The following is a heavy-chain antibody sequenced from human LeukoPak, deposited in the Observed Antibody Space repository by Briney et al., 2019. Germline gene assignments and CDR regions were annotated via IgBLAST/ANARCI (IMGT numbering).Heavy chain of an antibody. CDR1: GFTFSDYW. CDR2: IKPDGSEK. J-gene: IGHJ5*02. Sequence: GGSLRLSCAASGFTFSDYWMSWVRQAPGKGLEWVANIKPDGSEKFYVDSVKGRFTISRDNAKDSVSLQLNSLRVEDAAVYYCASHASGWFAWGQGTLVTVSS. D-gene: IGHD6-19*01. CDR3: ASHASGWFA. V-gene: IGHV3-7*01.